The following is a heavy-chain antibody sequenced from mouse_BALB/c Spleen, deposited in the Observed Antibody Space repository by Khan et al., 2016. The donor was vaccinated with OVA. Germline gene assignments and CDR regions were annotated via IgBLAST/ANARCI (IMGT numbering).Heavy chain of an antibody. CDR2: ISSGSNTI. Sequence: EVELVESGGGLVQPGGSRKLSCAASGFTFSNFGMHWVRQAPEKGLKWVAYISSGSNTIYYADSVKGRFTNSRDNPENTLFLQMTSLRSEDTAIYYCTRRHNTYAWFAYWGQGTLVTVSA. J-gene: IGHJ3*01. CDR3: TRRHNTYAWFAY. D-gene: IGHD1-1*01. CDR1: GFTFSNFG. V-gene: IGHV5-17*02.